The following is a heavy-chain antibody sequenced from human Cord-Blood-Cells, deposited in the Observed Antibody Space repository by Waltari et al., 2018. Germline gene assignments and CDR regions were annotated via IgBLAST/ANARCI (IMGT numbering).Heavy chain of an antibody. V-gene: IGHV4-38-2*02. Sequence: QVQLQESGPGLVKPSETLSLTCAVSGYSISSGYYWGWIRQPPGKGLEWIGSIYHSGSTYYTPSLKSRVTISVDTSKNQFSLKLSSVTAADTAVYYCARDPALDPCRYSSSWYSNAFDIWGQGTMVTVSS. CDR1: GYSISSGYY. CDR2: IYHSGST. D-gene: IGHD6-13*01. CDR3: ARDPALDPCRYSSSWYSNAFDI. J-gene: IGHJ3*02.